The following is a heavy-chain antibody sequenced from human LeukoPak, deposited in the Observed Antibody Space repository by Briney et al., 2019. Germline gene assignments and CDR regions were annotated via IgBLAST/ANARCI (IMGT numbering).Heavy chain of an antibody. CDR2: IIPIFGTA. D-gene: IGHD5-18*01. CDR1: GGTFSSYA. CDR3: ARGGYSYGTSFDY. V-gene: IGHV1-69*05. J-gene: IGHJ4*02. Sequence: SVKVSCKASGGTFSSYAISWVRQAPGQGLEWMGRIIPIFGTANYAQKFQGRVTITTDESTSTAYKELSSLRSEDTAVYYCARGGYSYGTSFDYWGQGTLVTVSS.